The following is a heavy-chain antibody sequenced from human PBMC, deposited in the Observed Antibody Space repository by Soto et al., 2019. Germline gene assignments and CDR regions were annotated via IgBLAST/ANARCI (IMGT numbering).Heavy chain of an antibody. J-gene: IGHJ5*02. CDR1: GGTFSIYT. CDR2: SA. D-gene: IGHD3-10*01. V-gene: IGHV1-69*01. CDR3: ARAAGRFGELYWFDP. Sequence: QVQLVQSGAEVKKPGSSVKVSCKASGGTFSIYTISWVRQAPGQGLEWMGGSANSAQKFQGRLTVTADESTSTVYLELSSLTSEDTAVYYCARAAGRFGELYWFDPWGQGTLVTVSP.